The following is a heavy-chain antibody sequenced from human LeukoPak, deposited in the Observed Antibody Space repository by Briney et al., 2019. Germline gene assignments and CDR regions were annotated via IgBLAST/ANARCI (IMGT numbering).Heavy chain of an antibody. CDR1: GFTFSDYY. Sequence: TGGSLRLSCAASGFTFSDYYMSWIRQAPGKGLEWVSYISSSGSTIYYADSVKGRFTISRDNAENSLYLQMNSLRAEDTAVYYCSGSYPSDAFDIWGQGTMVTVSS. D-gene: IGHD3-16*02. V-gene: IGHV3-11*01. CDR3: SGSYPSDAFDI. CDR2: ISSSGSTI. J-gene: IGHJ3*02.